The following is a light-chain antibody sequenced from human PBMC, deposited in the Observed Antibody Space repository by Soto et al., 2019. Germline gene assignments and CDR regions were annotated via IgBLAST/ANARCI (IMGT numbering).Light chain of an antibody. J-gene: IGKJ5*01. Sequence: GLYHSASPVSSTTAERATLSCRASQSVSRYLAWYQQKPGQAPRHLIYGASTRAAGIPDRFSGSGSVTDFTLTISRLEPEDFAGYYCQQYGIFFGQGTRLEVK. CDR3: QQYGIF. V-gene: IGKV3-20*01. CDR2: GAS. CDR1: QSVSRY.